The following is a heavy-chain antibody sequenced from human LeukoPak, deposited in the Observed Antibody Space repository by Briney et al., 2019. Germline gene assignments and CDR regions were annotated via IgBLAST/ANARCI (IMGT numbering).Heavy chain of an antibody. J-gene: IGHJ4*02. CDR1: GGSISSGGYY. CDR2: IYYSGST. D-gene: IGHD3-22*01. CDR3: ARGPGSYDSSGYYGY. Sequence: PSETLSLTCTVSGGSISSGGYYWSWIRQHPGKGLEWIGYIYYSGSTYYNPSLKSRVTISVDTSKNQFSLKLSSVTAADTAVYYCARGPGSYDSSGYYGYWGQGTLVTVSS. V-gene: IGHV4-31*03.